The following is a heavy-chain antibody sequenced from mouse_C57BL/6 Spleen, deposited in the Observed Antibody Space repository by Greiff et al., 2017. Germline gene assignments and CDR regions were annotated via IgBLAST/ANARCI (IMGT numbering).Heavy chain of an antibody. J-gene: IGHJ2*01. CDR3: ARGTVVAHFDY. CDR1: GYTFTDYY. D-gene: IGHD1-1*01. V-gene: IGHV1-76*01. Sequence: QVQLKQSGAELVRPGASVKLSCKASGYTFTDYYINWVKQRPGQGLEWIARIYPGSGNTYYNEKFKGKATLTAEKSSSTAYMQLSSLTSEDSAVYFCARGTVVAHFDYWGQGTTLTVSS. CDR2: IYPGSGNT.